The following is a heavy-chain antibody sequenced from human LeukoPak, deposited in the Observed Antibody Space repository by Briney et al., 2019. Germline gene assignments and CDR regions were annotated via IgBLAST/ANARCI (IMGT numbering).Heavy chain of an antibody. CDR1: GGTFSSYA. J-gene: IGHJ4*02. Sequence: ASVKVSCKASGGTFSSYAISWVRQAPGQGLEWMGRIIPILGIANYAQKFQGRVTITADKSTSTAYMELSSLRSEDTAVYYCARVLPGSGLALWGQGTLVTVSS. D-gene: IGHD3-10*01. V-gene: IGHV1-69*04. CDR2: IIPILGIA. CDR3: ARVLPGSGLAL.